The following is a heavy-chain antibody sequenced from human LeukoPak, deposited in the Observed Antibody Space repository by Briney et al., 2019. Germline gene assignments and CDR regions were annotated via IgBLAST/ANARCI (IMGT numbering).Heavy chain of an antibody. CDR1: GFTFSDYY. Sequence: PGGSLRLSCAASGFTFSDYYMSWIRQAPGKGLEWVSYISSSGSTIYYADSVKGRFTISRDNAKNSLYLQMNSLRAEDTAVYYCATDSVDITASDAFDIWGQGTMVTVSS. D-gene: IGHD3-22*01. CDR3: ATDSVDITASDAFDI. J-gene: IGHJ3*02. V-gene: IGHV3-11*04. CDR2: ISSSGSTI.